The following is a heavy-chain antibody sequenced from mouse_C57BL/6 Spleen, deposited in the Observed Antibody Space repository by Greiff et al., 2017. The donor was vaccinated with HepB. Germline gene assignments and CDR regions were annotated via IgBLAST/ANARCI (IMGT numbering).Heavy chain of an antibody. CDR1: GYAFTNYL. CDR2: INPGSGGT. CDR3: ASKGSSYGSMYYFDY. Sequence: VQLQQSGAELVRPGTSVKVSCKASGYAFTNYLIEWVKQRPGQGLEWIGVINPGSGGTNYNEKFKGKATLTADKSSSTAYMQLSSLTSEDSAVYFCASKGSSYGSMYYFDYWGQGTTLTGSS. D-gene: IGHD1-1*01. J-gene: IGHJ2*01. V-gene: IGHV1-54*01.